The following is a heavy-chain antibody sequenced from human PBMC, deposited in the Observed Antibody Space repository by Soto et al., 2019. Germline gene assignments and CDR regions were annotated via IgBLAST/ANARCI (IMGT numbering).Heavy chain of an antibody. CDR3: ATYCGGDCYPTVVFDY. Sequence: QVQLVQSGAEVKKPGASVKVSCKASGYTFTSYGISWVRQAPGQGLEWMGWISAYNGNTNYAQKLQGRVTMTTDISTRTAYMELRSLRSDDTAVYYCATYCGGDCYPTVVFDYWGQGTLVTVSS. CDR1: GYTFTSYG. CDR2: ISAYNGNT. V-gene: IGHV1-18*01. J-gene: IGHJ4*02. D-gene: IGHD2-21*02.